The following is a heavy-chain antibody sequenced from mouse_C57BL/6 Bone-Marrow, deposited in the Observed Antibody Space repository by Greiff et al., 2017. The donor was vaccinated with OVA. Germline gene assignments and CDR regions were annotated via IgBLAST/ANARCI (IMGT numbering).Heavy chain of an antibody. CDR1: GYSFTGYY. D-gene: IGHD2-10*01. CDR2: INPSTGGT. CDR3: ERSPRLLGVYYAMAY. Sequence: EVQLQQSGPELVKPGASVKISCKASGYSFTGYYMNWVKQSPEKSLEWIGEINPSTGGTTYNQKFKAKATLTVDKSSSTAYMQLKSLTSEDSAVYYWERSPRLLGVYYAMAYWGQGPSGTVSS. V-gene: IGHV1-42*01. J-gene: IGHJ4*01.